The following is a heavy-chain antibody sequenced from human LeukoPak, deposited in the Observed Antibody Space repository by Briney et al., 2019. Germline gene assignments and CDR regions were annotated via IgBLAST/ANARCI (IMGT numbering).Heavy chain of an antibody. CDR3: AKDHSGTWDYFDY. V-gene: IGHV3-23*01. CDR1: GLTFSSYA. CDR2: ISGSGRNT. J-gene: IGHJ4*02. D-gene: IGHD1-26*01. Sequence: GGSLRLSCAASGLTFSSYAMSWVRRAPGRGLEWVSTISGSGRNTDYADSVKGRFTISRDNSKNTFYLQMNSLRAEDTALYYCAKDHSGTWDYFDYWGQGTLVTVSS.